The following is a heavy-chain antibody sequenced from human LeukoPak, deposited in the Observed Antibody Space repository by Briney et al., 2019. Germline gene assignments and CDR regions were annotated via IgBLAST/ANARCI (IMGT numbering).Heavy chain of an antibody. CDR2: ISYDGSNK. Sequence: PGRSLRLSCTASGFTFGDYAMHWVRQAPGKGLEWVAVISYDGSNKYYADSVKGRFTISRDNSKNTLYLQMNSLRAEDTAVYYCARDGSSLDYWGQGTLVTVSS. CDR1: GFTFGDYA. V-gene: IGHV3-30*01. J-gene: IGHJ4*02. CDR3: ARDGSSLDY. D-gene: IGHD6-6*01.